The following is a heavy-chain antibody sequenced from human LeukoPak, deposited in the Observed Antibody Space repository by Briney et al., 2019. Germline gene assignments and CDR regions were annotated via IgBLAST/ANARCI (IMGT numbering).Heavy chain of an antibody. J-gene: IGHJ4*02. CDR3: ARQGIAARGPLDY. CDR2: IWYDGSNQ. CDR1: GFTFSSYG. D-gene: IGHD6-13*01. V-gene: IGHV3-33*01. Sequence: GGSLRLSCAASGFTFSSYGIHWVRQAPGKGLEWVAVIWYDGSNQYYADSVKGRFTISRDNSKNTLYLQMNSLRAEDTAVYYCARQGIAARGPLDYWGQGTLVPSPQ.